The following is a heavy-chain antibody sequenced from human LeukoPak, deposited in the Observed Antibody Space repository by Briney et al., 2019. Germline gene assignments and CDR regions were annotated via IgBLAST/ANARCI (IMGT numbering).Heavy chain of an antibody. CDR3: ARDPGGYCSSTSCYLNWFDP. D-gene: IGHD2-2*01. Sequence: ASVEVSCKASGYTFTSYAMRWVRQAPGQRLEWMGWINAGNGNTKYSQKFQGRVTITRDTSASTAYMELSSLRSEDTAVYYCARDPGGYCSSTSCYLNWFDPWGQGTLVTVSS. J-gene: IGHJ5*02. CDR2: INAGNGNT. CDR1: GYTFTSYA. V-gene: IGHV1-3*01.